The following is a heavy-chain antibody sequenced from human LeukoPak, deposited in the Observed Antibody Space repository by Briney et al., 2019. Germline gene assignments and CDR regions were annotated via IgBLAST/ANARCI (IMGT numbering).Heavy chain of an antibody. Sequence: ASVKVSCKASGYTFTSYGINWVRQATGQGLEWMGWINPKSGNTGHAQKFQGRVTMTTDTSTSTAYMDLRSLRSDDTAVYYCVRDPTPNYYDLTPYYFDYWGQGTLVTVSS. CDR3: VRDPTPNYYDLTPYYFDY. CDR2: INPKSGNT. V-gene: IGHV1-18*01. D-gene: IGHD3-3*01. CDR1: GYTFTSYG. J-gene: IGHJ4*02.